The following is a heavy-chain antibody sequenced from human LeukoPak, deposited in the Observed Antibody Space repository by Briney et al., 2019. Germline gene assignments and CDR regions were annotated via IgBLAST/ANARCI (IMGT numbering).Heavy chain of an antibody. V-gene: IGHV4-59*01. CDR1: GGSISSYY. J-gene: IGHJ4*02. CDR3: ARLYSSGWSDGDY. D-gene: IGHD6-19*01. CDR2: ITDSRST. Sequence: PSETLSLTCTVSGGSISSYYWSWIRQPPGKGLEWIGNITDSRSTNYNPSLKSRVTISLDTSKNQCSLKLSSVTAADTAVYYCARLYSSGWSDGDYWGKGALVTVSS.